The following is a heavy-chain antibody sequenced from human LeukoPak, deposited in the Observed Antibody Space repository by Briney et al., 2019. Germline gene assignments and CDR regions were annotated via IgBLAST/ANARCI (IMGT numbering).Heavy chain of an antibody. CDR3: ARDGCGSSSCLDY. Sequence: SETLSLTCTVSGGFINSYYWSWIRQPPGKGLEWIGYISYSGSTNYNPSLKSRVTISVDTSKNQFSLKLSSVTAADTAVYYCARDGCGSSSCLDYWGQGTLVTVSS. D-gene: IGHD6-6*01. J-gene: IGHJ4*02. CDR1: GGFINSYY. CDR2: ISYSGST. V-gene: IGHV4-59*01.